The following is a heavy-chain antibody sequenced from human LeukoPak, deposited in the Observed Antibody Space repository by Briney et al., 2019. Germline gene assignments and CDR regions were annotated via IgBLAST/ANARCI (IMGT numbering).Heavy chain of an antibody. CDR3: ARMEQGEECSSTSCYTDGNDY. J-gene: IGHJ4*02. V-gene: IGHV1-8*01. D-gene: IGHD2-2*02. CDR2: MNPNSGNT. CDR1: GYTFTSYD. Sequence: ASVKVSCKASGYTFTSYDINWVRQATGQGLEWMGWMNPNSGNTGYAQKFQGRVTMTRNTSISTAYMELSSLRSEDTAVYYCARMEQGEECSSTSCYTDGNDYWGQGTLVTVSS.